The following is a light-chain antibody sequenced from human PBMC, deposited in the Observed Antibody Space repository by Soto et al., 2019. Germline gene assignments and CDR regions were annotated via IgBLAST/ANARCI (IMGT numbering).Light chain of an antibody. V-gene: IGKV1-5*03. CDR3: QHCNSYSEA. J-gene: IGKJ1*01. CDR1: QTIRSW. CDR2: KAS. Sequence: DIQMTQSPSTLSGAVGDRVTITCRASQTIRSWLAWYQQKPGKAPKLLIYKASTLKSGVPSRFSGSGSGTEFTLTISSLQPDDFATYYCQHCNSYSEAFGQGTKVDI.